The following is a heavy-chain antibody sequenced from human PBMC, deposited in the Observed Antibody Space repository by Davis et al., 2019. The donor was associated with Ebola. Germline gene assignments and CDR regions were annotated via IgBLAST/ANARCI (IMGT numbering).Heavy chain of an antibody. CDR1: GGSITTGY. Sequence: PSETLSLTCTVSGGSITTGYWSWVRQPPGKGLEWIAYVYHTGNANYNPSLQSRVTVSVDRSKNQFSLNLNSVTAADTAVYYCARLTYDFWSDYYRGYYFDHWGQGTLVTVSS. J-gene: IGHJ4*02. CDR3: ARLTYDFWSDYYRGYYFDH. D-gene: IGHD3-3*01. CDR2: VYHTGNA. V-gene: IGHV4-59*01.